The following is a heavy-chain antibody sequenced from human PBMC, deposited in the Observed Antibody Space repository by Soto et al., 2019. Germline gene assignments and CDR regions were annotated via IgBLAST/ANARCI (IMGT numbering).Heavy chain of an antibody. J-gene: IGHJ4*02. V-gene: IGHV3-73*02. CDR2: IRSKVNNLET. CDR3: TRLMTPLDY. CDR1: GFTFSDST. D-gene: IGHD2-15*01. Sequence: EVQLVESGGGLVQPGGCLKLSCAASGFTFSDSTMHWVRQTSGRGLEWLGRIRSKVNNLETVYAASVTGRFTISRDDSKNSAYPQMKRLKTEDTAVYNRTRLMTPLDYWGPGTLVTVSS.